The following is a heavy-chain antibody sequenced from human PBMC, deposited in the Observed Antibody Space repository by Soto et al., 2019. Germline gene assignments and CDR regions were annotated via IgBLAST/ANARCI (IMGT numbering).Heavy chain of an antibody. Sequence: GGSLRLSCGASGFTFSSCVMSWVRQAPGKGLEWVSCITDSGSGTYYADSVKGRFTISRDNSKNTMYLQMKSLRAEDTAVYYCAKGKDGYSRTYEYWGQGTLVTVSS. CDR1: GFTFSSCV. D-gene: IGHD1-26*01. CDR3: AKGKDGYSRTYEY. V-gene: IGHV3-23*01. J-gene: IGHJ4*02. CDR2: ITDSGSGT.